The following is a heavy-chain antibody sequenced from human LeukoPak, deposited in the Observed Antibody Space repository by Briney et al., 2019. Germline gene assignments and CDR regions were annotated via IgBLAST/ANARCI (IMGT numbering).Heavy chain of an antibody. CDR1: GFTFSDYG. CDR2: IWYDGGNK. J-gene: IGHJ4*02. Sequence: GGSLRLSCAASGFTFSDYGMHWVRQAPGKGLEWVAVIWYDGGNKYYADSVKGRFTISRDNSKNTLYLQMNSLRAEDTAVYYCARLRGAPTRDYFDYWGQGTLVTVSS. CDR3: ARLRGAPTRDYFDY. V-gene: IGHV3-33*01. D-gene: IGHD1-26*01.